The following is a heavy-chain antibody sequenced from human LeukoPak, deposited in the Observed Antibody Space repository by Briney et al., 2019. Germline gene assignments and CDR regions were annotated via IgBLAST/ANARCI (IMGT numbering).Heavy chain of an antibody. D-gene: IGHD1-1*01. CDR2: IYSDGSI. Sequence: GGSLRLSCAASGFSVRSNYISWVRQAPGKGLEWVSMIYSDGSIFHADSVKGRFTMSRDNSRNTLDLQMNSLRVEDTAVYFCARDRRRLRGMNGDGDAFDIWGQGTMVTVSS. CDR3: ARDRRRLRGMNGDGDAFDI. J-gene: IGHJ3*02. CDR1: GFSVRSNY. V-gene: IGHV3-53*01.